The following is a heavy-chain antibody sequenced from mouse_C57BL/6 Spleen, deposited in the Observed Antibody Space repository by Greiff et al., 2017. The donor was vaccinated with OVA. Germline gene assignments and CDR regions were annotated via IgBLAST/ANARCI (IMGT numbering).Heavy chain of an antibody. CDR1: GFTFSSYA. CDR3: ARDELAFDY. D-gene: IGHD4-1*01. J-gene: IGHJ2*01. Sequence: DVKLVESGGGLVKPGGSLKLSCAASGFTFSSYAMSWVRQTPEKRLEWVATISDGGSYTYYPDNVKGRFTISRDNAKNNLYLQMSHLKSEDTAMYYCARDELAFDYWGQGTTLTVSS. CDR2: ISDGGSYT. V-gene: IGHV5-4*01.